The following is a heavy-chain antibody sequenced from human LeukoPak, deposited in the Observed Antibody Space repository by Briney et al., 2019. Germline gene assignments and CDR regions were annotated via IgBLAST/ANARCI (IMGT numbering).Heavy chain of an antibody. CDR1: GGTFSSYA. V-gene: IGHV1-69*04. J-gene: IGHJ4*02. D-gene: IGHD6-6*01. Sequence: ASVKVSCKASGGTFSSYAISWVRQAPGQGLEWMGRIIPILGIANYAQKFQGRVTMTRNTSISTAYMELSSLRSEDTAVYYCACIAARPNGGYWGQGTLVTVSS. CDR3: ACIAARPNGGY. CDR2: IIPILGIA.